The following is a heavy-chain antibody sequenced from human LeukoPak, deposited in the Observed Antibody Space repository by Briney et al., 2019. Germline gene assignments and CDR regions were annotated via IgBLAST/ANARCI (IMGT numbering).Heavy chain of an antibody. CDR1: GDSISSGDYY. V-gene: IGHV4-61*02. CDR2: ISSSGST. J-gene: IGHJ5*02. D-gene: IGHD6-13*01. Sequence: SETLSLTCTVSGDSISSGDYYWSWIRQPAGKGLEWIGRISSSGSTNYNPSLKSRVTISVDTSKNQFSLKLSSVTAADTAVYYCARGGSSSWYRPKNRWFDPWGQGTLVTVSS. CDR3: ARGGSSSWYRPKNRWFDP.